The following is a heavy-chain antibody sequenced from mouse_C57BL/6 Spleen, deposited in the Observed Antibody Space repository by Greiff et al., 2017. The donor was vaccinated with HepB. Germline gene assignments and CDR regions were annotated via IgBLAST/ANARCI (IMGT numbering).Heavy chain of an antibody. CDR2: IYPGDGDT. Sequence: VKLQQSGPELVKPGASVKISCKASGYAFSSSWMNWVKQRPGKGLEWIGRIYPGDGDTNYNGKFKGKATLTADKSSSTAYMQLSSLTSEDSAVYFCARLLSYAMDYWGQGTSVTVSS. V-gene: IGHV1-82*01. CDR1: GYAFSSSW. J-gene: IGHJ4*01. CDR3: ARLLSYAMDY. D-gene: IGHD2-12*01.